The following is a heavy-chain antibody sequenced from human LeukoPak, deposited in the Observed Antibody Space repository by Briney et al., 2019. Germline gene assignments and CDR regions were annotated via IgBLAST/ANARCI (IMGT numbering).Heavy chain of an antibody. D-gene: IGHD1-1*01. V-gene: IGHV1-46*01. Sequence: GASVKVSCKASGYTFTSYYMHWVRQAPGQGLEWMGIINPSGGSTSYAQKFQGRVTTTRDMSTSTVYMELSSLRSEDTAVYYCARDQLPYNAPMVYWGQGTLVTVSS. CDR2: INPSGGST. CDR3: ARDQLPYNAPMVY. CDR1: GYTFTSYY. J-gene: IGHJ4*02.